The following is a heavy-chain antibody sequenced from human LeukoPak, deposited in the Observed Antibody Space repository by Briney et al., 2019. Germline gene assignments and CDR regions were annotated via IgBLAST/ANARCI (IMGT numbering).Heavy chain of an antibody. Sequence: SETLSLTCAVYGGSFSGYYWSWIRQPPGKGLEWIGEINHSGSTNYNPSLKSRVTISVDTSKNQFSLKLSSVTAADTAVYYCARGGGRGDYNERYYFDYWGQGTLVTVSS. D-gene: IGHD3-22*01. CDR3: ARGGGRGDYNERYYFDY. J-gene: IGHJ4*02. V-gene: IGHV4-34*01. CDR1: GGSFSGYY. CDR2: INHSGST.